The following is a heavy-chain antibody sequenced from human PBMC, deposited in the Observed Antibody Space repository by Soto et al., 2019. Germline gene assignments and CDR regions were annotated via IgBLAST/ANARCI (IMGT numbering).Heavy chain of an antibody. D-gene: IGHD6-13*01. Sequence: LKISCQGSGYSFTNYWVGWVREIPGRGLEWMGIIHPGDSDTRCSPFFQGQVTISADKSISTAYLQWSSLKASDTAMYYCARHNRYSSTWFEGWFDPWGQGTLVTVS. CDR3: ARHNRYSSTWFEGWFDP. V-gene: IGHV5-51*01. J-gene: IGHJ5*02. CDR1: GYSFTNYW. CDR2: IHPGDSDT.